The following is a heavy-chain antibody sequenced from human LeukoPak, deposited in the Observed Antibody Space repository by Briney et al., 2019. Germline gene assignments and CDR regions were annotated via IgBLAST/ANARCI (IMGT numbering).Heavy chain of an antibody. CDR2: IYTSGST. Sequence: SETLSLTCTVSGGSISSGSYDWSWLRQRAGKGLEWSGRIYTSGSTNYDPSLKSRVTISVDTSKNQFSLKLSSVTAADTAVYYCARESVGKGYYCDKTFDIWGQGTMVTVSS. CDR3: ARESVGKGYYCDKTFDI. D-gene: IGHD3-22*01. CDR1: GGSISSGSYD. V-gene: IGHV4-61*02. J-gene: IGHJ3*02.